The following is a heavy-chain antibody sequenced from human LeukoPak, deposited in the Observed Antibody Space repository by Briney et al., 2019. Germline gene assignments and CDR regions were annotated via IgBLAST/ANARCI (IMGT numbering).Heavy chain of an antibody. CDR2: IYPGGRT. V-gene: IGHV3-66*01. CDR1: GFTVSNNY. Sequence: GGSLRPSCAASGFTVSNNYMGWVRQAPGKGLEWVSVIYPGGRTYYADSVKGRFTISRDNSKNTLYLQMNSLRAEDTAVYYCARDYGSGTFDPWGQGTLVTVSS. D-gene: IGHD3-10*01. J-gene: IGHJ5*02. CDR3: ARDYGSGTFDP.